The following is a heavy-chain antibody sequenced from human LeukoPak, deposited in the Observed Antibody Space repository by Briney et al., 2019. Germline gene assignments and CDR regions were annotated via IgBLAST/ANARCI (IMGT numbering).Heavy chain of an antibody. D-gene: IGHD2-15*01. Sequence: GGSLRLSCAASGFTFSNYGMHWVRQAPGKGLEWVAVVWSDGSNKYYADSVRGRFTISRDNSKNTLYLQMNSLRAEDTAVYYCARVTMVAAASYNWFVPWGQGTLVTVSS. V-gene: IGHV3-33*01. CDR2: VWSDGSNK. CDR3: ARVTMVAAASYNWFVP. CDR1: GFTFSNYG. J-gene: IGHJ5*02.